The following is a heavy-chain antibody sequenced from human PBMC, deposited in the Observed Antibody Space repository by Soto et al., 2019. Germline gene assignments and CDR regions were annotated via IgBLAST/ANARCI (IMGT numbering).Heavy chain of an antibody. D-gene: IGHD5-12*01. CDR2: ISGSGDST. Sequence: EMQLLESGGGLVQPGGSLSLSCAASGFTFSNYAMSWVRQAPGKGLEWVSAISGSGDSTYYADSVKGRFTISRDNSKNTLLLQMNSLRDEDTAVYYCAKGKGGYDRFDCWGQGTLVTVSS. CDR1: GFTFSNYA. CDR3: AKGKGGYDRFDC. V-gene: IGHV3-23*01. J-gene: IGHJ4*02.